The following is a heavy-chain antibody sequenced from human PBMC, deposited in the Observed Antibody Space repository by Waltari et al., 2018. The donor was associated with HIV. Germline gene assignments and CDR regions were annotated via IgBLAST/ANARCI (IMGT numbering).Heavy chain of an antibody. J-gene: IGHJ4*02. CDR2: ISSSSNYI. V-gene: IGHV3-21*01. CDR3: ARGTYYYDSSGYYDNLPFDY. D-gene: IGHD3-22*01. CDR1: GFTFSTYS. Sequence: EVQLVESGGGLVKPGGSLRLSCAASGFTFSTYSMHWVRQDPRKGLEWVSSISSSSNYIYYADSVKGRFTISRDNAKNSLYLQMNSLRAEDTAVYFCARGTYYYDSSGYYDNLPFDYWGQGTLVTVSS.